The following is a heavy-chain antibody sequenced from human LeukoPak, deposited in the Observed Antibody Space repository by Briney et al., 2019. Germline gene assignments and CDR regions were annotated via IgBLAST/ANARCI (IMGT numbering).Heavy chain of an antibody. CDR2: IYTSGST. J-gene: IGHJ3*02. V-gene: IGHV4-4*07. Sequence: SETLSLTCTVSGGSISSYYWSWIRQPARKGLEWIGRIYTSGSTNYNPSLKSRVTMSVDTSKNQFSLKLSSVTAADTAVYYCARKGYYYDSSGSLDAFDIWGQGTMVTVSS. CDR3: ARKGYYYDSSGSLDAFDI. D-gene: IGHD3-22*01. CDR1: GGSISSYY.